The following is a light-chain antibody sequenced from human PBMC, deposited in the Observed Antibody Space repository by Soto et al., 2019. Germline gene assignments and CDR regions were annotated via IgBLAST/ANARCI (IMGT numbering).Light chain of an antibody. Sequence: DIQMTQSPSSLSASVGDRVTITCRASKSISSYLNWYQQKPGKAPKLLIYDASSLQSGVPSRFSGSGSGTDFTLTFSSLQPEDFATYYFQQSYSTPYTFGQGTKLEIK. CDR2: DAS. V-gene: IGKV1-39*01. J-gene: IGKJ2*01. CDR3: QQSYSTPYT. CDR1: KSISSY.